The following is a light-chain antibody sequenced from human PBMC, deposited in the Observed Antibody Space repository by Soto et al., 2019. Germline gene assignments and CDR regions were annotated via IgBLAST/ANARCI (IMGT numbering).Light chain of an antibody. CDR1: QNINSQ. CDR2: GAF. CDR3: QQTYIIPRT. J-gene: IGKJ1*01. V-gene: IGKV1-39*01. Sequence: DIQMTQSPPSLSASVGDSVTITCRASQNINSQLNWYQQKPGRAPQLLIYGAFTLQSGVPSRFSGRGSGTDFTLTISSLQHEDSASYYCQQTYIIPRTFGQGTKVEIK.